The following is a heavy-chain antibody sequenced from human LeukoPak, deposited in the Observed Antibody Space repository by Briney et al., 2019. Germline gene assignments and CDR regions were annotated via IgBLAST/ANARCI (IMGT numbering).Heavy chain of an antibody. Sequence: GESLKISCKGSGYTFNTYWIAWVRQMPGKGLEYMGIVYPGDSDTRYSPSFQGQVTISVDKSITTAFLQLSSLKASDTAMYYCARRPDATSGFDFWGQGTLVAVSS. V-gene: IGHV5-51*01. CDR3: ARRPDATSGFDF. CDR2: VYPGDSDT. CDR1: GYTFNTYW. D-gene: IGHD2-15*01. J-gene: IGHJ4*02.